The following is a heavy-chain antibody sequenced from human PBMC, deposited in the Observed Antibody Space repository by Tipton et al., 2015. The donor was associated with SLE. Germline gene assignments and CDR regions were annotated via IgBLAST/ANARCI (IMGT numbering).Heavy chain of an antibody. CDR1: GFTFSSYA. D-gene: IGHD3-3*01. V-gene: IGHV3-30*04. J-gene: IGHJ6*02. CDR3: ARGITIFGVVGGMDV. CDR2: ISYDGSNK. Sequence: QLVQSGGGLVQPGGSLRLSCAASGFTFSSYAMHWVRQAPGKGLEWVAVISYDGSNKYYADSVKGRFTISRDNSKNTLYLQMNSLRAEDTAVYYCARGITIFGVVGGMDVWGQGTTVTVSS.